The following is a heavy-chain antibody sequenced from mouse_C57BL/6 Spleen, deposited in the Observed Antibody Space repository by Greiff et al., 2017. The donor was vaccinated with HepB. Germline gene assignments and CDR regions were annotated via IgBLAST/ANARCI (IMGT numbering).Heavy chain of an antibody. D-gene: IGHD1-1*01. CDR1: GYSFTGYY. CDR2: INPSTGGT. V-gene: IGHV1-42*01. Sequence: VQLKESGPELVKPGASVKISCKASGYSFTGYYMNWVKQSPEKSLEWIGEINPSTGGTTYNQKFKAKATLTVDKSSSTAYMQLKSLTSEDSAVYYCARSTVVAEGFDYWGQGTTLTVSS. CDR3: ARSTVVAEGFDY. J-gene: IGHJ2*01.